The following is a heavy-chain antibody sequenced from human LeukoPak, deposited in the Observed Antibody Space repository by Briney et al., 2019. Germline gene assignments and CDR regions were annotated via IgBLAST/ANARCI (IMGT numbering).Heavy chain of an antibody. D-gene: IGHD3-9*01. CDR1: GFTFSSYA. Sequence: GGSLRLSCAASGFTFSSYAMSWVRQAPGKGLEWVSAISVSGGSTYYAYSVKGRFTISRDNSKNTLYLQMNSLRAEDTAVYYCAKRDYDILTGYSNDAFDIWGQGTMVTVSS. CDR2: ISVSGGST. J-gene: IGHJ3*02. V-gene: IGHV3-23*01. CDR3: AKRDYDILTGYSNDAFDI.